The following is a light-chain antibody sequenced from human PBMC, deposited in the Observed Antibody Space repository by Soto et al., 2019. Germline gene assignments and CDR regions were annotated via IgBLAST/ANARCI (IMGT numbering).Light chain of an antibody. V-gene: IGKV3-20*01. Sequence: EFVLTQSPGKLSLSPGERATLSCRASQSISSSFLAWYQQKPGQAPRLLIYGASTRGTGIPDRFSGSGCARAFTLIISRLEPEDFAVYYCQQYGSSPPLTFGGGTKVEIK. CDR1: QSISSSF. CDR3: QQYGSSPPLT. J-gene: IGKJ4*01. CDR2: GAS.